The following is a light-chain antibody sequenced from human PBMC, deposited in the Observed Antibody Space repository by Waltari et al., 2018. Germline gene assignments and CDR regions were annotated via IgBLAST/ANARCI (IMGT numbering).Light chain of an antibody. Sequence: SYVLTQPLSVSVAPGQTARITCGGNNIGTNSVHWFQQKPGQAPVLVSYYDSDRPSGIPERISGSKSGNTATLTISRVEAGDEADFYCQVWDSSTDHWVFGGGTKLTVL. V-gene: IGLV3-21*01. CDR1: NIGTNS. CDR2: YDS. J-gene: IGLJ3*02. CDR3: QVWDSSTDHWV.